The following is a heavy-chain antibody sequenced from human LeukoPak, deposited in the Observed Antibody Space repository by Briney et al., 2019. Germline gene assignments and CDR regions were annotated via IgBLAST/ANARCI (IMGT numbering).Heavy chain of an antibody. D-gene: IGHD3-10*01. V-gene: IGHV3-73*01. Sequence: QSGGSLRLSCAASGFTFSDSTIHWVRQASGKGLEWVGRIISKTNSYATAYAASVKGRFTISRDDSKNTAYLQMNSLKTEDTAVYFCTSPFFYGSGNNFDFWGQGTLVTVSS. CDR3: TSPFFYGSGNNFDF. CDR2: IISKTNSYAT. J-gene: IGHJ4*02. CDR1: GFTFSDST.